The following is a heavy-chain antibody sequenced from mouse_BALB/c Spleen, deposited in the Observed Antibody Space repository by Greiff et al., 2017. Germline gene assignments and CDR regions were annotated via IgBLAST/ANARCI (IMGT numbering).Heavy chain of an antibody. D-gene: IGHD1-1*01. J-gene: IGHJ3*01. CDR2: INPSTGYT. V-gene: IGHV1-7*01. CDR1: GYTFTSYW. CDR3: ARPYYGSSSFAY. Sequence: QVQLQQSGAELAKPGASVKMSCKASGYTFTSYWMHWVKQRPGQGLEWIGYINPSTGYTEYNQKFKDKATLTADKSSSTAYMQLSSLTSEDSAVYYCARPYYGSSSFAYWGQGTLVTVSA.